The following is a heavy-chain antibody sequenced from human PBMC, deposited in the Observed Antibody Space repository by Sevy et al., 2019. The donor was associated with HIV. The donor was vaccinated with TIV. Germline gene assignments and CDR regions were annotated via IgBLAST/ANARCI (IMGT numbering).Heavy chain of an antibody. CDR2: INSDGSST. J-gene: IGHJ6*03. Sequence: GGSLRLSCAASGFTFSSYWMHWVRQAPGKGLVWVSRINSDGSSTSYADSVKGRFTISRDNAKNTLYLQMNSLRAEDTAVYDCARGKELLGYYYYYMDVWGKGTTVTVSS. CDR1: GFTFSSYW. CDR3: ARGKELLGYYYYYMDV. D-gene: IGHD1-26*01. V-gene: IGHV3-74*01.